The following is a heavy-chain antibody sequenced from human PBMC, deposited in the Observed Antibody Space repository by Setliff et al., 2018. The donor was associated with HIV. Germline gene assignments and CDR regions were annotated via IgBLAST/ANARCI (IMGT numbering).Heavy chain of an antibody. Sequence: SETLSLTCAVYGESVSGYYWSWIRQPPGKGLEWNGEINHSGSTNYNPSLKSRVTISVDTSKSQFSLKLTSVTAADTAVYYCARDRSNWNYGKNYMDVWGKGTTVTVSS. CDR1: GESVSGYY. D-gene: IGHD1-7*01. J-gene: IGHJ6*03. V-gene: IGHV4-34*01. CDR3: ARDRSNWNYGKNYMDV. CDR2: INHSGST.